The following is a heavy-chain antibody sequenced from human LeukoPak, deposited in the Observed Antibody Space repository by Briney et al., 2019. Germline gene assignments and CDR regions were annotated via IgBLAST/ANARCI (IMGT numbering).Heavy chain of an antibody. CDR1: GGSFSSSSYY. Sequence: PSETLSLTCTVSGGSFSSSSYYWGWIRQPPGKGLEWIGSMYYSGSTYYNASLRSQVTISVDMSKNQFSLTLSSVTAADTAVYYCARHFDRDGYKSNAFDIWGQGTMVTVSS. V-gene: IGHV4-39*01. J-gene: IGHJ3*02. CDR2: MYYSGST. D-gene: IGHD5-24*01. CDR3: ARHFDRDGYKSNAFDI.